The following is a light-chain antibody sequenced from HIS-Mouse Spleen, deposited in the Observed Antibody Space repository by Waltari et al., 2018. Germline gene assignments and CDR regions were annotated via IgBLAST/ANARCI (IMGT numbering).Light chain of an antibody. CDR1: SSDVGGYNY. V-gene: IGLV2-14*03. CDR3: SSYTSSSTRV. J-gene: IGLJ3*02. CDR2: DVS. Sequence: QSALTQPASVSGSPGQSITISCTGTSSDVGGYNYVSWYQQHPGKAPKLIVYDVSNRPAGLSNRCSGSKSGNTASLTISGLQAEDEADYYCSSYTSSSTRVFGGGTKLTVL.